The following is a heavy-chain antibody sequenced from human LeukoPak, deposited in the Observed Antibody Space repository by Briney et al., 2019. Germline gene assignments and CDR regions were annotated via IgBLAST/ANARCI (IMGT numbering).Heavy chain of an antibody. D-gene: IGHD3-3*01. Sequence: ASVKVSCKASGYTFTDYYMHWVRQAPGQRLEWMAWINPNSGGTNYAQKYQCRVTMTRDTSISTAYMELSRLRSDDTAVYYCARVSTIFGVVSYAFDIWGQGTMVTVSS. CDR2: INPNSGGT. CDR1: GYTFTDYY. J-gene: IGHJ3*02. V-gene: IGHV1-2*02. CDR3: ARVSTIFGVVSYAFDI.